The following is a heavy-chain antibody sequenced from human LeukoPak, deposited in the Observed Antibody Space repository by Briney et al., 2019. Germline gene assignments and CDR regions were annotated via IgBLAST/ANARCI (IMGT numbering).Heavy chain of an antibody. CDR3: ARDRIGQDAFDI. D-gene: IGHD2-15*01. CDR1: GGSISSGDYY. J-gene: IGHJ3*02. V-gene: IGHV4-30-4*01. CDR2: IYYSGST. Sequence: PSETLSLTCTVSGGSISSGDYYWSWIHQPPGKGLEWIGYIYYSGSTYYNPSLKSRVTISVDTSKNQFSLKLSSVTAADTAVYYCARDRIGQDAFDIWGQGTMVTVSS.